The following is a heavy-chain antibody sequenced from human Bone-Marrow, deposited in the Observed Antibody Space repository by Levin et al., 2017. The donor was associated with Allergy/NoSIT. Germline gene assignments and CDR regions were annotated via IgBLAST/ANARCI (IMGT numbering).Heavy chain of an antibody. CDR2: IRSKAYGGTT. Sequence: GESLKISCTASGFTFGDYAMSWFRQAPGKGLEWVGFIRSKAYGGTTEYAASVKGRFTISRDDSKSIAYLQMNSLKTEDTAVYYCTRSYSSSWYGGVGGMDVWGQGTTVTVSS. J-gene: IGHJ6*02. D-gene: IGHD6-13*01. CDR3: TRSYSSSWYGGVGGMDV. CDR1: GFTFGDYA. V-gene: IGHV3-49*03.